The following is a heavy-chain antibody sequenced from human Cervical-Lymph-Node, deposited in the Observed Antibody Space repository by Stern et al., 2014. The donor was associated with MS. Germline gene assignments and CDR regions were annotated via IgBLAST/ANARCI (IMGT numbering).Heavy chain of an antibody. D-gene: IGHD4-17*01. CDR3: ASGPPYGDSSYYYYGMDV. CDR2: ISAYKGNT. Sequence: VQLVESGAEVKKPGASVKVSCEASGYTFTNYGISWVRQAPGQGLEWMGWISAYKGNTNYAQKLQGRVTMTTDTSTRTAYMELRSLKSDDTAVYYCASGPPYGDSSYYYYGMDVWGQGTTVTVSS. J-gene: IGHJ6*02. V-gene: IGHV1-18*01. CDR1: GYTFTNYG.